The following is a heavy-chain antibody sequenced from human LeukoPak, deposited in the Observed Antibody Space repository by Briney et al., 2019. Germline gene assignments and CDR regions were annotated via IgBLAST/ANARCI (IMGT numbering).Heavy chain of an antibody. D-gene: IGHD6-19*01. J-gene: IGHJ3*02. V-gene: IGHV1-18*04. Sequence: ASVKVSCKASGYTFTSYYMHWVRQAPGQGLEWMGWISAYNGNTNYAQKLQGRVTMTTDTSTSTAYMELRSLRSDDTAVYYCATFSGYSSGWYGVYIWGQGTMVTVSS. CDR2: ISAYNGNT. CDR3: ATFSGYSSGWYGVYI. CDR1: GYTFTSYY.